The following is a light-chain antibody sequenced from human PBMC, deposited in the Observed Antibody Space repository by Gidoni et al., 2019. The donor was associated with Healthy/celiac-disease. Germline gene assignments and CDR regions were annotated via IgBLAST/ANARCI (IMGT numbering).Light chain of an antibody. CDR2: GAS. Sequence: EIVLTQSPGTLSLSPGDRATLSCRDSQSVISSYLAWYQQKPGQAPRLLIYGASSRDTGIPDRFSGSGSGTDFTLTISRLEHEDFAVYYCQQYGSSPQTFGQXTKVEIK. J-gene: IGKJ2*01. CDR1: QSVISSY. V-gene: IGKV3-20*01. CDR3: QQYGSSPQT.